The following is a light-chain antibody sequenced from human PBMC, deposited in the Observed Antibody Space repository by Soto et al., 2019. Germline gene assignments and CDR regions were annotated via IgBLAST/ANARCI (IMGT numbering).Light chain of an antibody. CDR3: QQRSDSPPLT. J-gene: IGKJ4*01. CDR1: QSVFGY. CDR2: DAY. V-gene: IGKV3-11*01. Sequence: VLTQSPATLSLSPGDRATLSCRASQSVFGYLAWYQHKPGQAPRLLLYDAYKRATGVPARFSGSGSETDFTLIISSLEPEDFAVYYCQQRSDSPPLTFGGGTRVDIK.